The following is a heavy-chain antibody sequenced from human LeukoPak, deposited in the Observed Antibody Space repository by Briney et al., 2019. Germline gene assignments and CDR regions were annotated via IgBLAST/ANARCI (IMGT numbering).Heavy chain of an antibody. CDR2: IWYDGSNK. CDR1: GFTFSGYG. D-gene: IGHD2-15*01. V-gene: IGHV3-33*06. CDR3: AKRFCSGGVCYPLDC. J-gene: IGHJ4*02. Sequence: GGSLRLSCAASGFTFSGYGMHWVRQAPGKGLAWVAVIWYDGSNKYYADSVKGRFTISRDNSKETLYLQMNSLRVEDTAVYYCAKRFCSGGVCYPLDCWGQGTLVTVSS.